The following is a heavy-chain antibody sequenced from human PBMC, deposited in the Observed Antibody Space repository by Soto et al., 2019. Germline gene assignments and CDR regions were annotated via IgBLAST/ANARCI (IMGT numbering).Heavy chain of an antibody. J-gene: IGHJ4*02. V-gene: IGHV5-51*01. CDR2: IDPTDSDT. Sequence: GESLKISCKGSGYSFTNYWIAWVRQMPGKGLEWMGIIDPTDSDTRYSPSFQGQVTISATKSITTAYLQWNSLEASDSATYYCARQRVPGYHYGAGFDYWGQGTLVTVSS. CDR3: ARQRVPGYHYGAGFDY. CDR1: GYSFTNYW. D-gene: IGHD4-17*01.